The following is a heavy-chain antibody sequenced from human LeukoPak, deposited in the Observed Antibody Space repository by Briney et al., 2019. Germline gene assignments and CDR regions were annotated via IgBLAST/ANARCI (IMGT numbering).Heavy chain of an antibody. CDR3: ARDDLYSSGWSPTFDP. V-gene: IGHV4-38-2*02. Sequence: PSETLSLTCTVSGYSISSGYYWGWIRQPPGKGLEWIGSIYHSGGTYYNPSLKSRVTIPVDTSENQFSLKLSSVTAADTAVYYCARDDLYSSGWSPTFDPWGQRTLVTVSS. CDR2: IYHSGGT. CDR1: GYSISSGYY. J-gene: IGHJ5*02. D-gene: IGHD6-19*01.